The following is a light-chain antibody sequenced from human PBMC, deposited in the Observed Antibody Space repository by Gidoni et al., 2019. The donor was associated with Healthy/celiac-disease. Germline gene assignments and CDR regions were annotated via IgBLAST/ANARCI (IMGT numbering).Light chain of an antibody. J-gene: IGLJ2*01. CDR2: EDN. CDR3: QSYDSSNVV. CDR1: SGSIASNN. Sequence: NFMLTQPHSVSESPGKTVTISCTRSSGSIASNNVQWYQQRPGSAPTTVIYEDNQRPSGVPDRFSGSIDSSSNSASLTISGLKTEDEADYYCQSYDSSNVVFGGGTNLTVL. V-gene: IGLV6-57*04.